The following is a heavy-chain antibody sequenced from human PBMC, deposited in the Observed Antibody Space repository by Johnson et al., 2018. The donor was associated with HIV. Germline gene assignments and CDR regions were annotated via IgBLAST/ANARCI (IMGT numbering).Heavy chain of an antibody. Sequence: VQLVESGGGLVKPGGSLRLSCAASKFTFSNYAIHWVRKATGKGLEWVSTIGTAGDTYYPDSVKGRFTISRENAKNSLYLQMNSLRAEDTAVYYCAREEGAFDIWGQGTMVTVSS. CDR1: KFTFSNYA. V-gene: IGHV3-13*01. CDR3: AREEGAFDI. J-gene: IGHJ3*02. CDR2: IGTAGDT.